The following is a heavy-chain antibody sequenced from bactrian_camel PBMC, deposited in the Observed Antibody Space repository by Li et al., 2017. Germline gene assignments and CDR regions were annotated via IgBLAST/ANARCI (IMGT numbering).Heavy chain of an antibody. CDR3: AASPSDWAFMY. J-gene: IGHJ4*01. CDR2: IGPVDGK. Sequence: HVQLVESGGGSVQAGGSLRLSCAASGFIFSNYWMYWVRQAPGKGLEWVSAIGPVDGKYYADSVKGRFTIYRDNANDALYLQLNSLKTEDTAMYYCAASPSDWAFMYWGQGTQVTVS. D-gene: IGHD2*01. V-gene: IGHV3S1*01. CDR1: GFIFSNYW.